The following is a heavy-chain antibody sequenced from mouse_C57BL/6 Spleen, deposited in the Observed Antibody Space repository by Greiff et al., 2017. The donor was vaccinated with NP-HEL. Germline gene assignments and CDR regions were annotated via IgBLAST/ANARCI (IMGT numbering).Heavy chain of an antibody. V-gene: IGHV5-17*01. CDR1: GFTFSDYG. D-gene: IGHD2-4*01. Sequence: EVKLEESGGGLVKPGGSLKLSCAASGFTFSDYGMHWVRQAPEKGLEWVAYISSGSSTIYYADTVKGRFTISRDNAKNTLFLQMTSLRSEDTAMYYCARQNYYDYGFAYWGQGTLVTVSA. J-gene: IGHJ3*01. CDR3: ARQNYYDYGFAY. CDR2: ISSGSSTI.